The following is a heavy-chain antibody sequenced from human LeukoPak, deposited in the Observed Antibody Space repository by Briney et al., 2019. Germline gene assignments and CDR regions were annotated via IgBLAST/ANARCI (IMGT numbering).Heavy chain of an antibody. J-gene: IGHJ4*02. V-gene: IGHV4-39*07. CDR2: MYYSGST. Sequence: PSETLSLTCTVSGGSISSSSYYWGWIRQPPGKGLEWIGSMYYSGSTYYNPSLKSRVTISVDTSKNQFSLKLSSVTAADTAVYYCARVKWELLWAFDYWGQGTLVTVSS. CDR1: GGSISSSSYY. D-gene: IGHD1-26*01. CDR3: ARVKWELLWAFDY.